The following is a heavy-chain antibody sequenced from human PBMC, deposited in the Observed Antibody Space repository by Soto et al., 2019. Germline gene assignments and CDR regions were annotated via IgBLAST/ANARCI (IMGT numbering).Heavy chain of an antibody. Sequence: SETLSLTCTVSGGSINSNNYYWDWIRQPPGKGPAWIASIYYDGSTYYNPSLKSRVTISIDTSKNQFSLRLRSVTAADTTHYYCAKVVVASTRHTDFDSWGQGTLVTVSS. V-gene: IGHV4-39*01. D-gene: IGHD2-15*01. CDR2: IYYDGST. CDR3: AKVVVASTRHTDFDS. CDR1: GGSINSNNYY. J-gene: IGHJ4*02.